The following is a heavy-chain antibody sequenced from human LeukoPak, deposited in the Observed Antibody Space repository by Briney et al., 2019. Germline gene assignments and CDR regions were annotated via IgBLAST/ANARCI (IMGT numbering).Heavy chain of an antibody. CDR3: AKSRGYSSSWDDAFDV. V-gene: IGHV3-30*02. Sequence: GGSLRLSCEVSGFTFNTYGMHWVRQAPGKGLEWVAFIRYDGTKKYYADSVRGRFTISRDTSKNTLYLQVNSLRADDTAIYYCAKSRGYSSSWDDAFDVWGQGTMVIVSS. J-gene: IGHJ3*01. CDR1: GFTFNTYG. CDR2: IRYDGTKK. D-gene: IGHD6-13*01.